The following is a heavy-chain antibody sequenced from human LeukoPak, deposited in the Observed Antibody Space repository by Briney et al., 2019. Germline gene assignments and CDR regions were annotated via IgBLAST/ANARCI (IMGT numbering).Heavy chain of an antibody. Sequence: GGSLRLSCAASGFTFSRYAMTWVRQAPGKGLEWVSAISGSGASTYYADSVKGRFTISRDNSKSTLYLQMNSLRVEDTAVYFCAKARHSSSWYGGNWGPGTLVTVSS. D-gene: IGHD6-13*01. J-gene: IGHJ4*02. CDR2: ISGSGAST. V-gene: IGHV3-23*01. CDR3: AKARHSSSWYGGN. CDR1: GFTFSRYA.